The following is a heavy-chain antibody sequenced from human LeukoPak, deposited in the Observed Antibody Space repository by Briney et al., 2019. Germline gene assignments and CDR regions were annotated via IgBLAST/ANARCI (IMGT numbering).Heavy chain of an antibody. V-gene: IGHV3-23*01. J-gene: IGHJ4*02. D-gene: IGHD6-19*01. CDR3: AKDSYPGIAVAGVMYYFDY. CDR2: ISGSGGST. CDR1: GFTFSSYA. Sequence: GSLRLSCAASGFTFSSYAMSWVRQAPGKGLEWVSAISGSGGSTYYADSVKGRFTSSRDNSKNTLYLQMNSLRAEDTAVYYCAKDSYPGIAVAGVMYYFDYWGQGTLVTVSS.